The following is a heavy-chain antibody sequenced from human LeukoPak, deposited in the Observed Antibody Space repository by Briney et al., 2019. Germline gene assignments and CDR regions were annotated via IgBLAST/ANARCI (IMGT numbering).Heavy chain of an antibody. J-gene: IGHJ3*02. CDR2: IYYSGST. V-gene: IGHV4-59*01. CDR1: GGSINRCY. D-gene: IGHD3-3*01. CDR3: ARGNDFWSGYSGDAFDI. Sequence: SETLSLTCNVSGGSINRCYWSWIRQPPGKGLEWIGYIYYSGSTNYNPSLKSRVIISVDTSKNQFSLKLSSVTAADTAVYYCARGNDFWSGYSGDAFDIWGQGTMVTVSS.